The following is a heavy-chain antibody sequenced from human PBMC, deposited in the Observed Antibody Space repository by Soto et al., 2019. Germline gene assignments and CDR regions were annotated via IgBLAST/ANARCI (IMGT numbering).Heavy chain of an antibody. D-gene: IGHD4-17*01. CDR1: GGSISSSSYY. CDR3: ARVARPGYGGNSFDY. Sequence: SETLSLTCTVSGGSISSSSYYWGWIRQPPGKGLEWIGSIYYSGSTYYNPSLKSRVTISVDTSKNQFSLKLSSVTAADTAVYYCARVARPGYGGNSFDYWGQGTLVTVSS. J-gene: IGHJ4*02. V-gene: IGHV4-39*07. CDR2: IYYSGST.